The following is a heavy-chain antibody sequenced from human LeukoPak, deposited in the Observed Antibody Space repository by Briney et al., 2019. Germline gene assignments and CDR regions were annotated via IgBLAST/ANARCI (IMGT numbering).Heavy chain of an antibody. D-gene: IGHD6-19*01. CDR1: GFTFSSYG. CDR3: ARGSIAVAGTAYYYYYMDV. V-gene: IGHV3-33*01. Sequence: PGGSLRLSCAASGFTFSSYGMQWVRQAPGKGLEWVAVIWCDGSNKYYADSVKGRFTISRDNSKNTLYLQMNSLRAEDTAVYYCARGSIAVAGTAYYYYYMDVWGKGTTVTVSS. J-gene: IGHJ6*03. CDR2: IWCDGSNK.